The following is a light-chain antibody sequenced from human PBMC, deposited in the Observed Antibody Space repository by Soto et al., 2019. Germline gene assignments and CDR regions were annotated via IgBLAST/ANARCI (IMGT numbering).Light chain of an antibody. CDR1: QAISDS. Sequence: IQLTQSPSSLSASVGDRVTITCRASQAISDSLVWYQQNPGQAPKLLIYAASTLQSGVPSRFSGSGSGTDFTLNISSLHPADFATYYCQQFKNYPYTFGQGTKLEI. CDR2: AAS. J-gene: IGKJ2*01. CDR3: QQFKNYPYT. V-gene: IGKV1-9*01.